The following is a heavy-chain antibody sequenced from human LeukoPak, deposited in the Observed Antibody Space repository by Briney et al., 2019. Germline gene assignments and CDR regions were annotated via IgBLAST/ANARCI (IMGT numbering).Heavy chain of an antibody. D-gene: IGHD3-3*01. CDR1: GFTFSSYW. Sequence: GRSLRLSCEASGFTFSSYWMHWVRQVPGKGLVWVSRTSSDGSTTSYADSVKGRFSISRFNAKETLYLQMNSLRVEGTAVYYCARGTDDVDIWGQGTLVTVSS. CDR3: ARGTDDVDI. CDR2: TSSDGSTT. J-gene: IGHJ3*02. V-gene: IGHV3-74*01.